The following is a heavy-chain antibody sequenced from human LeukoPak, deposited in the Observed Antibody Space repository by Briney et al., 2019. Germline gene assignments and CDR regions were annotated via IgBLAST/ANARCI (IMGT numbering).Heavy chain of an antibody. CDR3: ARANFLYCSSTTCLFDY. V-gene: IGHV1-2*02. CDR1: GYTFTDY. Sequence: ASVKVSCKASGYTFTDYMHWVRQAPGQGFEWMGWINPNDGDTNYAQKFQGRVTMTRDTSISTAHMEVSRLRSDDTAVYYCARANFLYCSSTTCLFDYWGQGTLATVSS. CDR2: INPNDGDT. D-gene: IGHD2-2*01. J-gene: IGHJ4*02.